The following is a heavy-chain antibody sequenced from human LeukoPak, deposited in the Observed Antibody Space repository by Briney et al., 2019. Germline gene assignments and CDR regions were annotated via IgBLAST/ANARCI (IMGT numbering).Heavy chain of an antibody. D-gene: IGHD3-3*01. CDR3: ARGIFGVVISPAAGY. CDR2: INPNSGGT. J-gene: IGHJ4*02. CDR1: GYTFTGFY. Sequence: ASVKVSCKASGYTFTGFYMHWVRQAPGQGLEWMGWINPNSGGTNYAQKFQGRVTMTRDTSISTAYMELSRLRSDDTAVYYCARGIFGVVISPAAGYWGQGTLVTVSS. V-gene: IGHV1-2*02.